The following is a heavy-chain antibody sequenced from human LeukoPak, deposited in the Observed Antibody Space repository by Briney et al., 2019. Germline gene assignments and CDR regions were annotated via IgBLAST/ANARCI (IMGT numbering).Heavy chain of an antibody. CDR1: GFTFSSYA. V-gene: IGHV3-30-3*01. CDR3: ARDAQSRKQQLVRGDY. D-gene: IGHD6-13*01. Sequence: GGSLRLSCAASGFTFSSYAMHWVRQAPGKGLEWVAVISYDGSNKYYADSVKGRFTISRDNSKNTLYLQMNSLRAEDTAVYYCARDAQSRKQQLVRGDYWGQGTLVTVSS. CDR2: ISYDGSNK. J-gene: IGHJ4*02.